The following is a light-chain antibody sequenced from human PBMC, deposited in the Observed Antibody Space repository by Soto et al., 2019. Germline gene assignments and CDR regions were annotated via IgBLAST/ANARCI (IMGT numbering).Light chain of an antibody. V-gene: IGKV3-20*01. CDR1: QSVSSSY. CDR3: QQYGSSPPEWT. Sequence: EIVLTQSRGTLSLSPGERATLCCRASQSVSSSYLAWYQQKPGQAPRLLIYGASSRATGIPDRFSGSGSGTDFTLTISRLEPEDFAVYYCQQYGSSPPEWTFGQGTKVDIK. J-gene: IGKJ1*01. CDR2: GAS.